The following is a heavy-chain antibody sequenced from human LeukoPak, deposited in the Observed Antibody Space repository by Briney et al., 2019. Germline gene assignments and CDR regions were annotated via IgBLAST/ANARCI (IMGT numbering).Heavy chain of an antibody. V-gene: IGHV3-23*01. CDR2: IAGSGVTT. CDR1: GFTFSSYA. CDR3: AKDSHSSLTSFDY. Sequence: PGGSLGLSCAASGFTFSSYAMSWVRQAPGKGLEWVSGIAGSGVTTYYADSVKGRFTISRDNSKNTLYLQMNTLRAEDTAVYYCAKDSHSSLTSFDYWGQGTLVTVSS. J-gene: IGHJ4*02. D-gene: IGHD6-19*01.